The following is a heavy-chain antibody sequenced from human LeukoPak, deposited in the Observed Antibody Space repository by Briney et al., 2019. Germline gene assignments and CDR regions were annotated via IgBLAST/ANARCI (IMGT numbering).Heavy chain of an antibody. CDR2: IIPIFGTA. J-gene: IGHJ4*02. Sequence: SVKVSCKASGGTFSSYAISWVRQAPGQGLEWMGGIIPIFGTANYAQKFQGRVTMTRDTSISTAYMELSRLRSDDTAVYYCARSSDTAMDLLDFWGQGTLVTVSS. CDR3: ARSSDTAMDLLDF. V-gene: IGHV1-69*05. D-gene: IGHD5-18*01. CDR1: GGTFSSYA.